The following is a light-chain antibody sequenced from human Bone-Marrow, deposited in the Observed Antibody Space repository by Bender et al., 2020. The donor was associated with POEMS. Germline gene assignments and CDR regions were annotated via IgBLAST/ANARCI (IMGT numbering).Light chain of an antibody. CDR3: NSYTGSSTRV. CDR2: EVA. J-gene: IGLJ1*01. Sequence: QSALTQPASVSGSPGQSITISCTGTSSDVGAFNYVSWFQHHPGKAPKLLIYEVAHRPSGVSDRFSGSKSGYTASLTISGLQAEDEADYYCNSYTGSSTRVFGTGTEVTVL. V-gene: IGLV2-14*01. CDR1: SSDVGAFNY.